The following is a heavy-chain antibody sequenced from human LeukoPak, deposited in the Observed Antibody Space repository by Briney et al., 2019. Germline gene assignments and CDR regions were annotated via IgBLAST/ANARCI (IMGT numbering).Heavy chain of an antibody. Sequence: GGSLRLSCAASGFTFSIYWMSWVRQATGKGLEWVANIKRDGSEKYYVDSVKGRFTIPRDNAKNSLYLQMNSLRAEDTAVYYCARDGGYSSFDYWGQGSLVTVSS. D-gene: IGHD5-18*01. J-gene: IGHJ4*02. V-gene: IGHV3-7*05. CDR3: ARDGGYSSFDY. CDR1: GFTFSIYW. CDR2: IKRDGSEK.